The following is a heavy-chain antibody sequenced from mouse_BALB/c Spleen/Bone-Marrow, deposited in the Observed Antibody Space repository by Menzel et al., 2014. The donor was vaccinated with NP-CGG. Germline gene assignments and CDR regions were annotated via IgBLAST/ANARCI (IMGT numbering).Heavy chain of an antibody. D-gene: IGHD1-2*01. CDR2: INYSGGT. CDR3: VRDYYGP. V-gene: IGHV3-8*02. CDR1: GDSITSGY. J-gene: IGHJ2*01. Sequence: EVQLQQSGPSLVKPSQTLSLTCSVTGDSITSGYWNWIREFPGNKLEYMGYINYSGGTYYNPSLKSRISITRNTSKNQYYLQLNSVTTEDTATYYCVRDYYGPWGQGTTLTVSS.